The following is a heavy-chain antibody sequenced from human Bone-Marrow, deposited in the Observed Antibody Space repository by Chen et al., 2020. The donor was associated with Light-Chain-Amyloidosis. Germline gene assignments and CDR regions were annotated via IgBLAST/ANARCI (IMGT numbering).Heavy chain of an antibody. V-gene: IGHV3-74*01. Sequence: GFSFSSSWMHWVRQAPGKGLMWVSRINEDGRTTTYADSVKGRFTISRDNAKNKLYLQMNSLKDEDTAVYYCGRDVAGADDYWGQGNLVTVSS. CDR2: INEDGRTT. D-gene: IGHD6-19*01. CDR3: GRDVAGADDY. CDR1: GFSFSSSW. J-gene: IGHJ4*02.